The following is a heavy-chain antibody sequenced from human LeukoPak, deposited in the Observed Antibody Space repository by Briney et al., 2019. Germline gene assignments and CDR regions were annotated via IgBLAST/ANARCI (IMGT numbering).Heavy chain of an antibody. CDR2: MYSGGTT. Sequence: PGGSLRLSCAASGFTVSSSYMSWVRQAPGKGLEWLSVMYSGGTTYYADSVKGRFTISRDNSKNTLYLQMSSLRAEDTAVYYCVKGPTATIVYWGQGTLVTVSS. CDR1: GFTVSSSY. V-gene: IGHV3-66*02. D-gene: IGHD5-18*01. J-gene: IGHJ4*02. CDR3: VKGPTATIVY.